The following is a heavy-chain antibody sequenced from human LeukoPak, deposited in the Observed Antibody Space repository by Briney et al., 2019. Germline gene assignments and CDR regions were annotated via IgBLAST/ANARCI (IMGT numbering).Heavy chain of an antibody. CDR1: GGTFSSYA. CDR3: ASREGAIYSYGYRPPNY. Sequence: VASVKVSCKASGGTFSSYAISWVRQAPGHGLEWVGGIIPIFGTANYAQKFQGRVTITADESTSTAYMELSSLRSEDTAVYYCASREGAIYSYGYRPPNYWGQGTLVTVSS. D-gene: IGHD5-18*01. V-gene: IGHV1-69*01. J-gene: IGHJ4*02. CDR2: IIPIFGTA.